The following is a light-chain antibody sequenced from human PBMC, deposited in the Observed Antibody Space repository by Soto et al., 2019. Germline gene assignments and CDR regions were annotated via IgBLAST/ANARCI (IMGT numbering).Light chain of an antibody. CDR2: GAS. CDR3: RQYSDWPPT. CDR1: QSVSSN. J-gene: IGKJ1*01. Sequence: EIVMTQSPATLSVSPGERATLSCRASQSVSSNLAWYQQKPGQSPRLLINGASTRATGIPARFSGSGSGTEFTLTISSLQSEDFAVYYCRQYSDWPPTFGQGTKVEIK. V-gene: IGKV3-15*01.